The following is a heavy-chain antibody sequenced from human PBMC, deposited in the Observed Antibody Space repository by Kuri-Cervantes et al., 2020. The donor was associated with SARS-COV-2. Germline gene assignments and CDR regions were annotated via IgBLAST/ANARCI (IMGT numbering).Heavy chain of an antibody. J-gene: IGHJ3*02. V-gene: IGHV4-4*02. CDR3: ARESTYTFDI. CDR2: IFHDGST. Sequence: GSLRLSCVVSGGAINTYNWWTWVRQPPGKGLQWIGEIFHDGSTKFNPSLSLKGRVTMSLDKSKNQFSLNLTSVTAADTAVYYRARESTYTFDIWGQGTLVTVSS. D-gene: IGHD2-2*02. CDR1: GGAINTYNW.